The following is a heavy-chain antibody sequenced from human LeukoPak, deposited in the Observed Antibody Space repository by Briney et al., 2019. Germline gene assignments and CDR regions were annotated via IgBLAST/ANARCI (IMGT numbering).Heavy chain of an antibody. D-gene: IGHD3-22*01. CDR3: ARSYYYDSSGYYLDY. CDR1: GFPFSDYY. Sequence: LRLSCVASGFPFSDYYMSWIRQPPAKGMEWIGEINHSGSTDYNPSLKSRVTISVDTSKNQFSLKLSSVTAADTAVYYCARSYYYDSSGYYLDYWGQGTLVTVSS. J-gene: IGHJ4*02. CDR2: INHSGST. V-gene: IGHV4-34*01.